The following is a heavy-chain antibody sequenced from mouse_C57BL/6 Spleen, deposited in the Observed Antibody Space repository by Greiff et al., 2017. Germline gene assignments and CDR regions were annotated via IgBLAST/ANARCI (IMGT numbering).Heavy chain of an antibody. J-gene: IGHJ4*01. V-gene: IGHV1-80*01. CDR2: IYPGSGGT. D-gene: IGHD2-2*01. CDR1: GYAFSSYW. CDR3: ARGGYAYALDY. Sequence: QVQLQQSGAELVKPGASVKISCKASGYAFSSYWMNWVKQRPGQGLEWIGQIYPGSGGTNYNGKFKGKATLTADKSSSTAYMQLSSLTSEYSAVDFCARGGYAYALDYWGQGTSVTVSS.